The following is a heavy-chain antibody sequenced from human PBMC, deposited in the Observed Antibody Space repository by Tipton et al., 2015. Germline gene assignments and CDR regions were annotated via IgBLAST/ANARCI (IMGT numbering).Heavy chain of an antibody. CDR3: ACHDYDLLTRDYQTVDY. CDR2: ISYSGST. V-gene: IGHV4-59*08. CDR1: SDSISKYY. Sequence: TLSLTCSVSSDSISKYYWSWIRQPPGKGLEWIGYISYSGSTHYNPSLKSRVAISVDTSRNQFSLRLSSVTAADTAVYYCACHDYDLLTRDYQTVDYWGQGTLVTVSP. J-gene: IGHJ4*02. D-gene: IGHD3-9*01.